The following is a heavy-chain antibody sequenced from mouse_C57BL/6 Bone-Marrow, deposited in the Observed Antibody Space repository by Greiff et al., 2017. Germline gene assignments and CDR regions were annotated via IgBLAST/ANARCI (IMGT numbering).Heavy chain of an antibody. Sequence: VQLKESGGDLVKPGGSLPLSCAASGFTFSSYGMSWVRQTPDKRLEWVAPISSGGSYTYYPDSVKGRFTISRDNAKNTLYLQMSSLKAEDTAMYYCARHGYVDYWGQGTTLTVSS. CDR1: GFTFSSYG. CDR2: ISSGGSYT. J-gene: IGHJ2*01. CDR3: ARHGYVDY. V-gene: IGHV5-6*01.